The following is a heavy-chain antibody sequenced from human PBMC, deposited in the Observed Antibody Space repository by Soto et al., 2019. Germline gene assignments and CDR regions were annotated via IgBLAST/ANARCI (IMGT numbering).Heavy chain of an antibody. Sequence: QVQLQESGPGLVKPSETLSLTCTVSGGTISSWYWSWIRQPPGKGLEWIGYIYYSGTTNCNPSLXRXVXSSXDTSKNPFAPKLSSVTAPDTAVYYCASRYGSAIDYWGQGTLVTVSS. J-gene: IGHJ4*02. V-gene: IGHV4-59*08. CDR3: ASRYGSAIDY. CDR2: IYYSGTT. D-gene: IGHD1-26*01. CDR1: GGTISSWY.